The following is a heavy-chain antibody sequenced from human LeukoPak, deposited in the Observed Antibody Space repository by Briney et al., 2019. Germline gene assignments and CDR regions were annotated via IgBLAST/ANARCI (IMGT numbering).Heavy chain of an antibody. V-gene: IGHV4-38-2*02. CDR3: AREWYCSSTSCHYYFEY. CDR1: GYSISSGYY. J-gene: IGHJ4*02. Sequence: PSETLSLTCAVSGYSISSGYYWGWIRQPPGKGLEWIGSMHHSGKAYYNPSLRSRVTISLDTSKNQLSVNLISVTAADTAVYYRAREWYCSSTSCHYYFEYWGQGTLVTVSS. CDR2: MHHSGKA. D-gene: IGHD2-2*01.